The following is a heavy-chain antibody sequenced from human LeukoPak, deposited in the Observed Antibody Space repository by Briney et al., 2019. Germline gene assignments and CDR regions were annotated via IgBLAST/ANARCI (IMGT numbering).Heavy chain of an antibody. D-gene: IGHD4-17*01. CDR3: APGPPKTMVTTYNFYSDY. J-gene: IGHJ4*02. CDR1: GFTFSSYA. CDR2: ISGSGGST. V-gene: IGHV3-23*01. Sequence: QRGGSQRLSCAASGFTFSSYAMSWVRQAPGKGLEWVSAISGSGGSTYYADSVKGRFTISRDNSKNTLYLQMNSLRAEDTAVYYCAPGPPKTMVTTYNFYSDYWGQGTLVTVSS.